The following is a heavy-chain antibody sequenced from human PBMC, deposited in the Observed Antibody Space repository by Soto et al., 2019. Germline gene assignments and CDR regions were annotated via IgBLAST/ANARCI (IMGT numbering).Heavy chain of an antibody. D-gene: IGHD5-12*01. CDR3: AREGYSGYEQDY. J-gene: IGHJ4*02. CDR1: GGTFSSYT. V-gene: IGHV1-69*02. Sequence: QVQLVQSGAEVKKPGSSVKVSCKASGGTFSSYTISWVRQAPGQGLEWMGRIIPILGIANYAQKFQGRVTITADKSTSTAYMELSSLRSEDTAVYYCAREGYSGYEQDYGGQGTLVTVSS. CDR2: IIPILGIA.